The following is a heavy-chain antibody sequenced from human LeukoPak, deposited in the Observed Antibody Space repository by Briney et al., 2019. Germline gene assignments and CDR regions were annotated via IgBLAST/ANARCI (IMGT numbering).Heavy chain of an antibody. Sequence: GGSLRLSCAASGFTFSTYAMTWVRQAPGKGLEWVSIIGGSDSRAYYADSVRGRFTISRDNSKNTLYLQMNSLRAEDTAVYYCAKDSSSYNWGYMDVWGKGTTVIVSS. V-gene: IGHV3-23*01. CDR3: AKDSSSYNWGYMDV. CDR2: IGGSDSRA. D-gene: IGHD1-20*01. CDR1: GFTFSTYA. J-gene: IGHJ6*03.